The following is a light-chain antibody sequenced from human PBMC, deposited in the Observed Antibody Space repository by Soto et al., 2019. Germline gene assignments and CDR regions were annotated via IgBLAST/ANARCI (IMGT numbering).Light chain of an antibody. V-gene: IGKV3-20*01. CDR2: GAS. CDR1: QSVSSTY. Sequence: EIVLTQSPGTLSLSPGERATLSCRASQSVSSTYLAWYQQKSGQAPRLLIYGASSRATGIQDRFSGSGSGTDFTLTISRLEPEDFAVYYCQHYGSLVLTFGGGTKVQIK. J-gene: IGKJ4*01. CDR3: QHYGSLVLT.